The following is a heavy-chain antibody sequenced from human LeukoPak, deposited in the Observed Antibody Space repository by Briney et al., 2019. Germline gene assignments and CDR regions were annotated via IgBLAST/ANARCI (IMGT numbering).Heavy chain of an antibody. CDR3: ARIGAGMSAVWYYYGMDV. J-gene: IGHJ6*02. V-gene: IGHV4-34*01. Sequence: SETLSLTSAVYGGSFSGYYWSWIRQPPGKGLEWIGEINHSGSTNYNPSLKSRVTISVDTSKNQFSLKLSPVTAADTAVYYCARIGAGMSAVWYYYGMDVWGQGTTVTVSS. CDR2: INHSGST. D-gene: IGHD3-16*01. CDR1: GGSFSGYY.